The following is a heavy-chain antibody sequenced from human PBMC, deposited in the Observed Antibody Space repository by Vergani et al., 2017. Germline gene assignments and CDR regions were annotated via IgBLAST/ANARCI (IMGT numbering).Heavy chain of an antibody. J-gene: IGHJ4*02. CDR1: GFTVSSNY. CDR2: IYRGGST. V-gene: IGHV3-53*01. Sequence: EVQLVESGGGLIQPGGSVRLSCAASGFTVSSNYMSWVRQAPGKGLEWVSVIYRGGSTFYADSVRGRFTLCRDNSKNTRYLQMNSLRAEDTAVYYCARGGEVGATIGGYFDYWGQGTLATVSS. D-gene: IGHD1-26*01. CDR3: ARGGEVGATIGGYFDY.